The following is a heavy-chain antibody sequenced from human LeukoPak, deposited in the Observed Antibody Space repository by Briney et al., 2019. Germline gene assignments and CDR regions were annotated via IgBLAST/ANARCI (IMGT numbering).Heavy chain of an antibody. Sequence: GGSLRLSCAASGFTFDDYGMSWVRQAPGKGLEWVSGINWNGGSTGYAVSVKGRFTISRDNAKNSLYLQMNSLRAEDTALYYCAPDYYDSSGSLDLFDYWGQGTLVTVSS. CDR1: GFTFDDYG. V-gene: IGHV3-20*04. CDR2: INWNGGST. J-gene: IGHJ4*02. D-gene: IGHD3-22*01. CDR3: APDYYDSSGSLDLFDY.